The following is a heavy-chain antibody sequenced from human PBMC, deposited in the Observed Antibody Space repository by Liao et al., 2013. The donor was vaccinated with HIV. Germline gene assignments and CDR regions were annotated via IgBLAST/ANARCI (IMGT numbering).Heavy chain of an antibody. CDR1: DGSISIYY. CDR3: ARDVAAAGTGYMDV. V-gene: IGHV4-4*07. CDR2: IYASGTT. D-gene: IGHD6-13*01. Sequence: QVQLQESGPGLVKPSETLSLTCTVSDGSISIYYWSWIRQPAGKGLEWIGRIYASGTTNFNPSLRVGITMSVDTSKNQFSLKINSVTAADTAVYYCARDVAAAGTGYMDVWASGPRSPSP. J-gene: IGHJ6*03.